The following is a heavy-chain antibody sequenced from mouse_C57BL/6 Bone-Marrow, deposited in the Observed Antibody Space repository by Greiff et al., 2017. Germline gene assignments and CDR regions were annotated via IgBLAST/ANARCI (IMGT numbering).Heavy chain of an antibody. V-gene: IGHV1-55*01. Sequence: QVQLQQPGAELVKPGASVKMSCKASGYTFTSYWITWVKQRPGQGLEWIGDIYPGSGSTNYNEKFKSKATLTVDTSSSTAYMQLSSLTSEDSAVXYCGRSSGVADCWYFDVGGTGTTVNVSS. D-gene: IGHD1-1*01. CDR1: GYTFTSYW. J-gene: IGHJ1*03. CDR3: GRSSGVADCWYFDV. CDR2: IYPGSGST.